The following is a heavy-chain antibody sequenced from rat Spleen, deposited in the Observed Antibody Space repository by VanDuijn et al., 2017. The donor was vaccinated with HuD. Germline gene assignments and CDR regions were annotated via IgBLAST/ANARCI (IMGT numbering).Heavy chain of an antibody. D-gene: IGHD4-3*01. CDR3: TREGNSGYDY. Sequence: EVQLVDSGGGLVQPGRSLKLSCVVSGFTFSNYGMAWVRQTPTKGLEWVASITNSGGSTYYPDSVKGRFTISRDNAQNTLYLQMNSLRSEDTATYYCTREGNSGYDYWGQGVMVTVSS. J-gene: IGHJ2*01. CDR1: GFTFSNYG. CDR2: ITNSGGST. V-gene: IGHV5S13*01.